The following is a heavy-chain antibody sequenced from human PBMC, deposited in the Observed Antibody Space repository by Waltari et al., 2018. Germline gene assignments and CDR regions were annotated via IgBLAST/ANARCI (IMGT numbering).Heavy chain of an antibody. D-gene: IGHD1-26*01. CDR3: ARQWASTRAT. Sequence: QVQLQESGPGLVKPSQTLSLTCTVSGGSISIGSYYWTWIRQPAGKGLGWIGRIHTTGSTNYNPSLKSWVTISIDTSKNQFFLNLSSVTAADTAVYYGARQWASTRATWGQGTLVTVSS. J-gene: IGHJ5*02. CDR1: GGSISIGSYY. CDR2: IHTTGST. V-gene: IGHV4-61*02.